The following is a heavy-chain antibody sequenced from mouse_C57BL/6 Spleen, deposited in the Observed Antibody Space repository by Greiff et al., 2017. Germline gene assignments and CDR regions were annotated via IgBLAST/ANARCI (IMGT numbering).Heavy chain of an antibody. D-gene: IGHD2-5*01. V-gene: IGHV1-15*01. J-gene: IGHJ2*01. CDR2: IDPETGGT. CDR1: GYTFTDYE. Sequence: QVQLKQSGAELVRPGASVTLSCKASGYTFTDYEMHWVKQTPVHGLEWIGAIDPETGGTAYNQKFKGKAILTADKSSSTAYMELRSLTSEDSAVYYCTRRSNYAFDYWGQGTTLTVSS. CDR3: TRRSNYAFDY.